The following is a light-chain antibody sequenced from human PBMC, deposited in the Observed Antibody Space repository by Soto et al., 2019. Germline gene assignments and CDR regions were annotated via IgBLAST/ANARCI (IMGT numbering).Light chain of an antibody. V-gene: IGKV3-15*01. CDR1: QSVSSN. Sequence: EIVMTQSPATLSVSPGERATLSCRASQSVSSNLAWYQQKPGQAPRLLIYGASPRATGIPARFSGSESGTEFTLTVSSLQSEDFAVYYCQQDNNWPLTFGGGTKVEIK. CDR3: QQDNNWPLT. J-gene: IGKJ4*01. CDR2: GAS.